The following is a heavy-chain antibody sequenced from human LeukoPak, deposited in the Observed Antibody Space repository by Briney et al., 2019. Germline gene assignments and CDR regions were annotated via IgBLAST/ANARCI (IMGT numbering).Heavy chain of an antibody. J-gene: IGHJ4*02. CDR3: AKQGFGC. V-gene: IGHV3-23*01. CDR1: GFTLSSYA. CDR2: ISGSADNT. Sequence: PGGSLRLSCTASGFTLSSYAMSWVRQAPGEGLGWVSTISGSADNTNYAEAVEGRFTISRDNSKNTMYLQMNSLRAEDTAVYYCAKQGFGCWGQGTLVTVSS.